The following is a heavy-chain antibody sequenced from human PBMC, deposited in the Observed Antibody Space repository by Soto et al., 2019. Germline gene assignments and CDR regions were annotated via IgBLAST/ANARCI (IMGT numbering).Heavy chain of an antibody. CDR2: ISYDGSNK. CDR1: GFTFSSYA. V-gene: IGHV3-30-3*01. CDR3: PRAPLFFTYYYDSSGYLPLAY. Sequence: GGSPRLSCAASGFTFSSYAMHWVRQAPGKGLEWVAVISYDGSNKYYADSVKGRFTISRDNSKNTLYLQMNSLRAEDTAVYYCPRAPLFFTYYYDSSGYLPLAYWGQGTLVTVSS. J-gene: IGHJ4*02. D-gene: IGHD3-22*01.